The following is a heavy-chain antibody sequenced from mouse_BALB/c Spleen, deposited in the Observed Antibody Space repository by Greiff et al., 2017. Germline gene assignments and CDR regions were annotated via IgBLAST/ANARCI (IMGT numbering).Heavy chain of an antibody. CDR1: GYAFSSSW. J-gene: IGHJ3*01. Sequence: QVQLKQSGPELVKPGASVKISCKASGYAFSSSWMNWVKQRPGQGLEWIGRIYPGDGDTNYNGKFKGKATLTADKSSSTAYMQLSSLTSVDSAVYFCAREEAYYGFAYWGQGTLVTVSA. V-gene: IGHV1-82*01. D-gene: IGHD2-10*01. CDR3: AREEAYYGFAY. CDR2: IYPGDGDT.